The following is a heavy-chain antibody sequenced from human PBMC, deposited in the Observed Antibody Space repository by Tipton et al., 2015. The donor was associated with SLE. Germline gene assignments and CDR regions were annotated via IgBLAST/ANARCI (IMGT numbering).Heavy chain of an antibody. D-gene: IGHD2/OR15-2a*01. V-gene: IGHV1-18*01. CDR1: GYTFTSYG. Sequence: QSGAEVKKPGASVKVSCKASGYTFTSYGITWVRQAPGQGLEWMGWISAYSGKTNYAQKLQGRITMTTEKSTSTAYMELRSLTSDDTAVYYCARVNSDDSRFWDIWGQGTVVTVSS. CDR2: ISAYSGKT. J-gene: IGHJ3*02. CDR3: ARVNSDDSRFWDI.